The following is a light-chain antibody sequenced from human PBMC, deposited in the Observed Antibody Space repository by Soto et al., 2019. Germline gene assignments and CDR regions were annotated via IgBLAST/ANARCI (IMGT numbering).Light chain of an antibody. V-gene: IGKV3-20*01. CDR2: GAS. Sequence: EIVLTQSPGTLSLSPGERATLSCRASQSVSSSYLAWYQQQPGQAPRLLIYGASSRATGIPDRFSGSGSGTDFTLTISRLEPEDVAVYYCQQYGSSPRTFGQGTKLEIK. J-gene: IGKJ2*01. CDR3: QQYGSSPRT. CDR1: QSVSSSY.